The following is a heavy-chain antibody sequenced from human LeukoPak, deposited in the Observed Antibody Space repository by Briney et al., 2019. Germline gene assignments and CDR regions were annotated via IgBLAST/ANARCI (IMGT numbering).Heavy chain of an antibody. CDR2: INPNSGGT. V-gene: IGHV1-2*02. CDR1: GYTFTGYY. J-gene: IGHJ4*02. Sequence: ASVKVSCKASGYTFTGYYMHWMRQAPGQGLEWMGWINPNSGGTNYAQKFQGRVTMTRDTSISTAYMELSRLRSDDTAVYYCARDARTYGDYGNFDYWGQGTLVTVSS. D-gene: IGHD4-17*01. CDR3: ARDARTYGDYGNFDY.